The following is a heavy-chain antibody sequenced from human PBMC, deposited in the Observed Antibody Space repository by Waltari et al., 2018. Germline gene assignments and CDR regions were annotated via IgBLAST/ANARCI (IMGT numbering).Heavy chain of an antibody. CDR2: ISSDNTV. D-gene: IGHD2-21*02. CDR1: GFTFINAW. Sequence: EVQLVESGGGLVKPGGSLRLSCAASGFTFINAWMSWVRQGPGKGLEWVSYISSDNTVYYADSVKGRFTISRDNAKNSVYLQMNSLRAEDTAVYFCARRLDYWGQGTLVTVSS. J-gene: IGHJ4*02. V-gene: IGHV3-48*04. CDR3: ARRLDY.